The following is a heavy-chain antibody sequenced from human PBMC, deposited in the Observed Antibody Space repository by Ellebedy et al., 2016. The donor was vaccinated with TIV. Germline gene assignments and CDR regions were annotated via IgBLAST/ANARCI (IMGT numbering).Heavy chain of an antibody. CDR2: TLYRSQWYF. J-gene: IGHJ4*02. D-gene: IGHD3-10*01. V-gene: IGHV6-1*01. CDR1: GDSVSSNSAA. CDR3: AREAYYGSGKPNPLAY. Sequence: SQTLLLTCXISGDSVSSNSAAWNWIRQSPSRGLEWLGRTLYRSQWYFDYADSVKSRITISPDTSKNQFSLQLNSVTPEDTAVYYCAREAYYGSGKPNPLAYWGQGTLVTVSP.